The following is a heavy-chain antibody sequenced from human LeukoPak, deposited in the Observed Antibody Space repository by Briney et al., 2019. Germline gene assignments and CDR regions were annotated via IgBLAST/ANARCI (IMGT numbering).Heavy chain of an antibody. V-gene: IGHV3-23*01. CDR3: AKDIYSGLGSYKWGTFDI. CDR1: GFTFPNYA. D-gene: IGHD3-10*01. Sequence: PGGSLRLSCAASGFTFPNYAMNWVRQAPGKGLEWVSAISATGHSTPYADSVKGRFTLSRDNSKNTLFLQMDSLRAEDTALYYCAKDIYSGLGSYKWGTFDIWGHGTMVTVSS. CDR2: ISATGHST. J-gene: IGHJ3*02.